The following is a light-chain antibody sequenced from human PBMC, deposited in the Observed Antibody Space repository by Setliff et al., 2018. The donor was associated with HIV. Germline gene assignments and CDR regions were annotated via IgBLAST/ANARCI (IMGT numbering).Light chain of an antibody. CDR3: CSYTTGLTYV. Sequence: SALTQPASVSGSPGQSITVSYTGTNSDIGSYNFVSWYQQHPGKAPKLMIFDVNKRPSGVSDRFSGSKSGNTASLTISGLQAEDEADYYCCSYTTGLTYVFGTGTKVTVL. J-gene: IGLJ1*01. CDR1: NSDIGSYNF. V-gene: IGLV2-14*03. CDR2: DVN.